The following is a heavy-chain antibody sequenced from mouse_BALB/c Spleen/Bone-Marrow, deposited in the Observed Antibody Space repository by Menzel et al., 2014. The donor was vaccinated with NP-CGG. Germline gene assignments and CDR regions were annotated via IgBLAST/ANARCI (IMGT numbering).Heavy chain of an antibody. J-gene: IGHJ3*01. CDR2: IRLKSNNYAT. Sequence: VQLKQSGGGLVQPGGSIKLSCVASGFTFSNYWMNWVRQFPEKGLEWVAEIRLKSNNYATHYAESVKGRFTISRDDSKSSVYLQMNDLRAEDTGIYYCTTGFAYWGQGTLVTVSA. V-gene: IGHV6-6*02. CDR3: TTGFAY. CDR1: GFTFSNYW.